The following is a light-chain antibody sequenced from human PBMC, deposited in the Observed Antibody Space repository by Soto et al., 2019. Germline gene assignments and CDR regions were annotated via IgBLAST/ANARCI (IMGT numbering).Light chain of an antibody. CDR2: GAS. J-gene: IGKJ2*01. CDR1: QSVSSN. V-gene: IGKV3-15*01. Sequence: EIVMTQSPATLSVSPGERATLSCRASQSVSSNLAWYQQKPGQAPRLLIYGASTRATGIPARFSGSGSGTEFTLTISSLQSEDFGVYNCQQYNNWPYTFGQGTKLEIK. CDR3: QQYNNWPYT.